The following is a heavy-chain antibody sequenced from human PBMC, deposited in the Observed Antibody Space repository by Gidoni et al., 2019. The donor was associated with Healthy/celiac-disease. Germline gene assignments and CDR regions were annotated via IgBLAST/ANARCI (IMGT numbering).Heavy chain of an antibody. Sequence: QVQLVQSGAEVKKPGSSVKVSCKASGGTFSSYAISWARQAPGQGLEWMGGIIPIVGTANYAQKFQGRVTITADESTSTAYMELSSLRSEDTAVYYCARLGYCSGGSCYSIYYYYGMDVWGQGTTVTVSS. CDR3: ARLGYCSGGSCYSIYYYYGMDV. CDR2: IIPIVGTA. D-gene: IGHD2-15*01. CDR1: GGTFSSYA. J-gene: IGHJ6*02. V-gene: IGHV1-69*01.